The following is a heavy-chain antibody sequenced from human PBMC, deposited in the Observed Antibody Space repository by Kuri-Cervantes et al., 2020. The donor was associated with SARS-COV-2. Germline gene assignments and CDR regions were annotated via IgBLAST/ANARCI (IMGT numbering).Heavy chain of an antibody. J-gene: IGHJ5*02. CDR2: IYYSGST. V-gene: IGHV4-39*01. D-gene: IGHD1-1*01. CDR3: ARHVTGTTFSWLDP. Sequence: GSLRLSRAASGFTFSDYYMSWIRQAPGKGPEWIGSIYYSGSTYYNPSLKSRVTISVDTSKNQFSLKLSSVTAADTAVYYCARHVTGTTFSWLDPWDQGTLVTVSS. CDR1: GFTFSDYY.